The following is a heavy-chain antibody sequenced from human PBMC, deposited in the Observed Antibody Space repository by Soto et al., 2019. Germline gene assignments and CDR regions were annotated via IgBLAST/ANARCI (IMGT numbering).Heavy chain of an antibody. V-gene: IGHV1-69*06. Sequence: QVRLVQSEDEVKKPGSSVKVSCEASGGTFSGNAISWVRQAPGQGLEWMGGIIPMFGKPDYAQKFQGRVTITADKSTDIANMELSSLRAEDTAVYYCAGQRITREGHYFDYWGQGTLVTVSS. D-gene: IGHD1-20*01. CDR2: IIPMFGKP. CDR1: GGTFSGNA. J-gene: IGHJ4*02. CDR3: AGQRITREGHYFDY.